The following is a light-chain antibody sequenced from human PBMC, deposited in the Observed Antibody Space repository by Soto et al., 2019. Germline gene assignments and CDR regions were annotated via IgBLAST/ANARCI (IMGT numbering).Light chain of an antibody. CDR1: QSVSSY. Sequence: EIVLTQSPATLSLSPGERATLSCRASQSVSSYLAWYQQQPGQAPRLLLYDASNRATGIPARFSSSGSGTDVTITISSIEPEDVAVYYCQQRSTWPPYTFGQGTKLEIK. CDR3: QQRSTWPPYT. J-gene: IGKJ2*01. CDR2: DAS. V-gene: IGKV3-11*01.